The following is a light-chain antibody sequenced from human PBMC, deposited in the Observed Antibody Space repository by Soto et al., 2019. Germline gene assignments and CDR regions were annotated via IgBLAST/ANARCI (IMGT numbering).Light chain of an antibody. V-gene: IGLV2-23*01. CDR3: SSYAGSRTYVV. CDR2: EAY. J-gene: IGLJ2*01. CDR1: SSDIGSYNL. Sequence: QPVLTQPASVSGSPGQSITISCTGSSSDIGSYNLVSWYQKEPGKAPKLVIYEAYKRPSGVSARFSGSKSGNTASLTISGLQAEDEADYYCSSYAGSRTYVVFGGGTQLTVL.